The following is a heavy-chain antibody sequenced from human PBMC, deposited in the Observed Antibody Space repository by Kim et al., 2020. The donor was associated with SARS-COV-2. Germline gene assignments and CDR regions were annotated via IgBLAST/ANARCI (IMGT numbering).Heavy chain of an antibody. V-gene: IGHV4-38-2*02. CDR3: ARDPYYYDSSGWGGADY. CDR2: IYHSGST. D-gene: IGHD3-22*01. CDR1: GYSISSGYY. J-gene: IGHJ4*02. Sequence: SETLSLTCTVSGYSISSGYYWGWIRQPPGKGLEWIGSIYHSGSTYYNPSLKSRVTISVDTSKNQFSLKLSSVTAADTAVYYCARDPYYYDSSGWGGADYWGQGTLVTVSS.